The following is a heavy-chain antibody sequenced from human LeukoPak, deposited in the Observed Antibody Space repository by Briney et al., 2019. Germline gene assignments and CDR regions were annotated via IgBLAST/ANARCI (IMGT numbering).Heavy chain of an antibody. D-gene: IGHD3-22*01. CDR2: IVVGSGNT. CDR1: GFTFISSA. Sequence: GASVKVSCKASGFTFISSAMQWVRQARGQRLEWIGWIVVGSGNTNYAQKFQGRVTMTRDTSTSTVYMELSSLRSEDTAVYYCARGSDSSGPDDYWGQGTLVTVSS. CDR3: ARGSDSSGPDDY. V-gene: IGHV1-58*02. J-gene: IGHJ4*02.